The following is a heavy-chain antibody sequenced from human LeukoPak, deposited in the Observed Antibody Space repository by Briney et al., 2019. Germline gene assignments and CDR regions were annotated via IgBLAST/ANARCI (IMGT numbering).Heavy chain of an antibody. CDR2: ISAYNGNT. J-gene: IGHJ4*02. V-gene: IGHV1-18*01. CDR3: ARVLHDFGGNHGDY. Sequence: ASVKVSCKASGYTFRSHGISWVRQAPGQGLEWMGWISAYNGNTNSAQKIQGRVTMTTDTSTSTAYMELRSLRSDDTAVYYCARVLHDFGGNHGDYWGQGTLVTVSS. CDR1: GYTFRSHG. D-gene: IGHD4-23*01.